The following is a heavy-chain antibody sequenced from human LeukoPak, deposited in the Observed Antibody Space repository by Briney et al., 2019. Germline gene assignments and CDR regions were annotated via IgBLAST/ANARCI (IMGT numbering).Heavy chain of an antibody. V-gene: IGHV3-49*03. CDR2: IRRKGDGGTA. CDR3: SRDQTPYY. J-gene: IGHJ4*02. CDR1: GFSFGDYA. Sequence: GGSLRLSCTASGFSFGDYAMSWFRQAPGKGLEWVGFIRRKGDGGTAEYAASVKGRFTISRDDSKSIAYLQMNSLKTEDTAVYFCSRDQTPYYWGQGTLVTVSS.